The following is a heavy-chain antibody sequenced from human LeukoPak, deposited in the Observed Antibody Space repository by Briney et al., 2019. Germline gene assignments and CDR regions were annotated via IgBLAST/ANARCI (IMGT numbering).Heavy chain of an antibody. V-gene: IGHV4-34*01. Sequence: SSETLSLTCAVYGGSFSGYYWSWIRQPPGKGLEWIGEINHSGSTNYNPSLKSRVTISVDTSKNQFSLKLSSVTAADTAVYYCARLRINNYYDSSGYYDDAFDIWGQGTMVTVSS. CDR1: GGSFSGYY. CDR2: INHSGST. CDR3: ARLRINNYYDSSGYYDDAFDI. J-gene: IGHJ3*02. D-gene: IGHD3-22*01.